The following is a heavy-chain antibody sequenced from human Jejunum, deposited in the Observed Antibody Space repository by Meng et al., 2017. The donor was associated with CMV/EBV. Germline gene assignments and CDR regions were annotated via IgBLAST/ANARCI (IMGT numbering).Heavy chain of an antibody. CDR2: ISPSGNI. Sequence: LQGWVPGLVRPSATRSLPCTVSGDSISNYFWSWIRQPAGKKLVWIGRISPSGNINYIPSLKGRVTMSLDTSNNQIFLSLTSVTAADTALYYCARGESRGYYYFDYWGQGILVTVSS. D-gene: IGHD3-22*01. CDR3: ARGESRGYYYFDY. V-gene: IGHV4-4*07. CDR1: GDSISNYF. J-gene: IGHJ4*02.